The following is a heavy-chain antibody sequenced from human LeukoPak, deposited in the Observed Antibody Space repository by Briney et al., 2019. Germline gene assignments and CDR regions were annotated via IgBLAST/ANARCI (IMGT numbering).Heavy chain of an antibody. V-gene: IGHV3-21*01. CDR3: ARDSLSVATRVDDY. CDR2: ISSSSSYI. D-gene: IGHD5-12*01. Sequence: GGSLRLSCAASGFTFSSYSMNWVRQAPGKGLEWVSSISSSSSYIYYADSVKGRFTISRDNAKNSLYLQMNSLRAEDTAVYYCARDSLSVATRVDDYWGQGTLITVSS. J-gene: IGHJ4*02. CDR1: GFTFSSYS.